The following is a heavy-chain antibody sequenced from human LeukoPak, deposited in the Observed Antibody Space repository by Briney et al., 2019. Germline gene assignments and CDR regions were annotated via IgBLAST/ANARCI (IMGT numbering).Heavy chain of an antibody. CDR3: AKDRGGDWYGDAFDI. V-gene: IGHV3-23*01. CDR2: ISGSGGST. J-gene: IGHJ3*02. D-gene: IGHD2-21*02. Sequence: AGGSLRLSCAASGFTFSSYAMSWVRQAPGKGLEWVSVISGSGGSTYYADSAAGHFTISRDNSKNTLFLRMNGLRAEDTAMYSCAKDRGGDWYGDAFDIWGPGTMVTVSS. CDR1: GFTFSSYA.